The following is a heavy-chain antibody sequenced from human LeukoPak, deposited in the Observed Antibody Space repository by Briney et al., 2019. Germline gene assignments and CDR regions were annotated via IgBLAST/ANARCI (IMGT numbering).Heavy chain of an antibody. CDR3: ARGLRGVISNFDY. Sequence: KAGGSLRLSCAASGFTFSSYSMNWVRQAPGKGLEWVSSISSSSSSYIYYADSVKGRFTISRDNAKNSLYLQMNSLRAEDTAVYYCARGLRGVISNFDYWGQGTLVTVSS. CDR1: GFTFSSYS. J-gene: IGHJ4*02. D-gene: IGHD3-10*01. CDR2: ISSSSSSYI. V-gene: IGHV3-21*01.